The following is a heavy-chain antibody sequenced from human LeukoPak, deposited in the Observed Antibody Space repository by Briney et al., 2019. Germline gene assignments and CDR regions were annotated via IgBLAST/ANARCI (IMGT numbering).Heavy chain of an antibody. V-gene: IGHV3-7*01. CDR2: IKQDGSEK. Sequence: GGSLRLSCAASGFMFSSYWMSWVRQAPGQGLEWVANIKQDGSEKNYVDSVKGRFTVSRDNAKNTLYLQMNSLRAEDTAVYYCARDGGDDAFDIWGQGTMVTVSS. CDR3: ARDGGDDAFDI. CDR1: GFMFSSYW. D-gene: IGHD3-10*01. J-gene: IGHJ3*02.